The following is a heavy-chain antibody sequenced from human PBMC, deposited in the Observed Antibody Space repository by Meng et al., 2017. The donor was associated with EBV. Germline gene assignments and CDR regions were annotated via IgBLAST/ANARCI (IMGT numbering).Heavy chain of an antibody. Sequence: QVQLVQSGAEVKKPGASVKVSCXAYGYTFIGYAMHWVRQATGQKLEWMGWNNAGNGNTKYSQKFQGRVTITRDTSASTAYMELSSLRSEDTAVYYCARGPDYYSNYYYFDYWGQGILVTVSS. CDR1: GYTFIGYA. D-gene: IGHD4-11*01. CDR2: NNAGNGNT. V-gene: IGHV1-3*01. CDR3: ARGPDYYSNYYYFDY. J-gene: IGHJ4*02.